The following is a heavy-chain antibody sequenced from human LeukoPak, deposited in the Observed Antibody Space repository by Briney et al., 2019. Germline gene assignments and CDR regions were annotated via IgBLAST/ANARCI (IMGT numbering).Heavy chain of an antibody. CDR1: GGTFSSYA. V-gene: IGHV1-69*13. CDR3: AREARIAAAGPPDWFDP. CDR2: IIPIFGTA. D-gene: IGHD6-13*01. Sequence: SVKVSCKASGGTFSSYAISWVRQAPGQGLEWMGGIIPIFGTANYAQKFQGRVTITADESTSTAYMELSGLRSEDTAVYYCAREARIAAAGPPDWFDPWGQGTLVTVSS. J-gene: IGHJ5*02.